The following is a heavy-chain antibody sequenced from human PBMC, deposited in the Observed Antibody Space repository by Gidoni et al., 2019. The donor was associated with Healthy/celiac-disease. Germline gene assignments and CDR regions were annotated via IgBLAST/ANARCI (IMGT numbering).Heavy chain of an antibody. Sequence: QVQLVESGGGVVQPGRSLRLSCAASGFTFSSYGMHWVRQATGKGLEWVAVISYDGSNKYYADSVKGRFTISRDNSKNTLYLQMNSLRAEDTAVYYCAKVGVPAASYYYGMDVWGQGTTVTVSS. V-gene: IGHV3-30*18. J-gene: IGHJ6*02. D-gene: IGHD2-2*01. CDR1: GFTFSSYG. CDR2: ISYDGSNK. CDR3: AKVGVPAASYYYGMDV.